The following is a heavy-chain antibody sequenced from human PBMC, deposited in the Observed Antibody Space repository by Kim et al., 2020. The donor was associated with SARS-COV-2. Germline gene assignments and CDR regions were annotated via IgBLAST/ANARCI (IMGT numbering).Heavy chain of an antibody. D-gene: IGHD2-21*01. CDR1: GGSISSSSYY. J-gene: IGHJ5*02. CDR3: ARHEVVVIAIGWFDP. CDR2: IYYSGST. Sequence: SETLSLTCTVSGGSISSSSYYWGWIRQPPGKGLEWIGSIYYSGSTYYNPSLKSRVTISVDTSKNQFSLKLSSVTAADTAVYYCARHEVVVIAIGWFDPWGQGTLVTVSS. V-gene: IGHV4-39*01.